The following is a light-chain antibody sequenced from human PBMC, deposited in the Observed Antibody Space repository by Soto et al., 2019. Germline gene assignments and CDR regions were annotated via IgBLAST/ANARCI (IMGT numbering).Light chain of an antibody. CDR2: EVS. Sequence: QSALTQPASVSGSPGQSITSSCTGTSRDVGGYNYVSWYQQHPGKAPKLMIYEVSNRPSGVSNRFSGSKSGNTASLTISGLQAEDEADYYCSSYTSSSTLVVFGGGTTLTVL. CDR1: SRDVGGYNY. J-gene: IGLJ2*01. CDR3: SSYTSSSTLVV. V-gene: IGLV2-14*01.